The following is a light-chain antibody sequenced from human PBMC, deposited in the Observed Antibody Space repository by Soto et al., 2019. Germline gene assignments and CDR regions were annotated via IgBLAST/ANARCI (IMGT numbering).Light chain of an antibody. CDR2: AAS. Sequence: DIQMTQSPSSLSASEGDRVTITCRASQDIRNGSVWYQQKPGKAPKRLIYAASSLQSGVPSRFSGSGSGTEFTLTISSLQPEDFATYYCLQHNTYPWTFGQGTKVDIK. J-gene: IGKJ1*01. CDR3: LQHNTYPWT. CDR1: QDIRNG. V-gene: IGKV1-17*01.